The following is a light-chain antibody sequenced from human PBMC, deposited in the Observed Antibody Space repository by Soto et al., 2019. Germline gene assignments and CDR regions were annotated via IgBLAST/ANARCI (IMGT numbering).Light chain of an antibody. CDR1: QNVNTF. V-gene: IGKV3-11*01. CDR3: QQRDKWPLT. Sequence: DIVLTQSPGTLSLSPGERASLSCRASQNVNTFLAWYQQKHGQSPRLLIYDASNRATGIPARFSGSGYGTDFTLTIIRLEPEDFAVYYCQQRDKWPLTFGAGTRVEI. J-gene: IGKJ4*01. CDR2: DAS.